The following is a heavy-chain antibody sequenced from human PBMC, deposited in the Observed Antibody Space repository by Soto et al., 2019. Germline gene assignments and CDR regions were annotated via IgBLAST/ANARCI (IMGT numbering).Heavy chain of an antibody. CDR3: AKDWRSGMRGYYYMDV. Sequence: GGSLRLSCAASGFTFDDYAMHWVRQAPGKGLEWVSGISWNSGSIGYADSVKGRFTISRDNAKNSLYLQMNSLRAEDTALYYCAKDWRSGMRGYYYMDVWGKGTTVTVSS. V-gene: IGHV3-9*01. J-gene: IGHJ6*03. CDR1: GFTFDDYA. CDR2: ISWNSGSI.